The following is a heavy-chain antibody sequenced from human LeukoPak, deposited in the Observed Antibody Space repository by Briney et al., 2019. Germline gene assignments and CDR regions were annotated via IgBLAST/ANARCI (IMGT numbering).Heavy chain of an antibody. J-gene: IGHJ4*02. CDR1: GYRVIDYY. V-gene: IGHV1-2*02. D-gene: IGHD5-18*01. CDR2: VNHKNGAP. Sequence: ASVKVSCKASGYRVIDYYIHWVRQAPGQGLEWMGWVNHKNGAPKVAQKFQGRVTMTLDTSITTAYMEVSDLRSDDTAVYYCARPTRSGGSGYETFDYWGQGTLVTVSS. CDR3: ARPTRSGGSGYETFDY.